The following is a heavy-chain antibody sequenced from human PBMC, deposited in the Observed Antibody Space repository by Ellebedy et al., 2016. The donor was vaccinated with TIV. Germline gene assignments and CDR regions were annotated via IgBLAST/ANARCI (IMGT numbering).Heavy chain of an antibody. V-gene: IGHV1-8*01. CDR1: GYTFTSYD. D-gene: IGHD6-13*01. CDR2: MDPNSGNT. J-gene: IGHJ4*02. CDR3: ARGRFRAAAGQYYFDY. Sequence: AASVKVSCKASGYTFTSYDINWVRQATGQGLEWMGWMDPNSGNTGYAQKFQGRVTMTRNTSISTAYMELSSLRSEDTAVYYCARGRFRAAAGQYYFDYWGQGTLVTVSS.